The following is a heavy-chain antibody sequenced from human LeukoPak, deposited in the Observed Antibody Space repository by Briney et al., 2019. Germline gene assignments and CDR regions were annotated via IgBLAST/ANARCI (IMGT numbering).Heavy chain of an antibody. J-gene: IGHJ4*02. V-gene: IGHV3-23*01. CDR1: GFPYSRDW. CDR2: ISGSDKSI. CDR3: AKGRASCCDY. Sequence: GGSLTLPCAPSGFPYSRDWMSGLHQAPGKGLEWVSGISGSDKSIYDAASVKGLFTITRDNAKNTLYLQMNSMSAEDTAVYYCAKGRASCCDYWGLGALVTVSS. D-gene: IGHD2-2*01.